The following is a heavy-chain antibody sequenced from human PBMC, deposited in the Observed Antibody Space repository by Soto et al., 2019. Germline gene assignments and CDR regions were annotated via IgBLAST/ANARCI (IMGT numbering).Heavy chain of an antibody. CDR3: ARIRFCYAVDY. D-gene: IGHD3-16*01. Sequence: QMMLQKSGPGLVQPSGTLSLSCVVSGVAIGSNYYWGWVRQPPGKGLECLGDMSRMVSVNYAPSLKCRVTISMDKSHNQFSLKLDSISAVDTVVYYCARIRFCYAVDYWCQGTLVFVS. CDR1: GVAIGSNYY. J-gene: IGHJ4*02. CDR2: MSRMVSV. V-gene: IGHV4-4*02.